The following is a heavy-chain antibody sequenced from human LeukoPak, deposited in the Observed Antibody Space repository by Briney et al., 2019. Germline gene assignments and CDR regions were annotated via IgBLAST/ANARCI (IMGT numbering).Heavy chain of an antibody. Sequence: PSETLSLTCTVSGGSISSGSYYWSWIRQPAGKGLEWIGRIYTSGSTNYNPSLKSRVTISVDTSKNQFSLKLSSVTAADTAVYYCARSDWLSGHYYGSGSPRNAFDIWGQGTMVTVSS. D-gene: IGHD3-10*01. V-gene: IGHV4-61*02. CDR1: GGSISSGSYY. J-gene: IGHJ3*02. CDR2: IYTSGST. CDR3: ARSDWLSGHYYGSGSPRNAFDI.